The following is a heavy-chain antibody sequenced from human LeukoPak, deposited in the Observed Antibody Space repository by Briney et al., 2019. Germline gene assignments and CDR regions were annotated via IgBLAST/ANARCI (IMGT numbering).Heavy chain of an antibody. CDR3: ARDQWQWLGHFDY. CDR2: IKQDGSEK. Sequence: PGGSLTLSCAASGFSFSNYRMSWVRQAPGKGLEWVANIKQDGSEKYYVDSVKGRFTISRDNAKNSLFLQMNSLRAEDTAVYYCARDQWQWLGHFDYWGQGPLVTVSS. D-gene: IGHD6-19*01. CDR1: GFSFSNYR. V-gene: IGHV3-7*04. J-gene: IGHJ4*02.